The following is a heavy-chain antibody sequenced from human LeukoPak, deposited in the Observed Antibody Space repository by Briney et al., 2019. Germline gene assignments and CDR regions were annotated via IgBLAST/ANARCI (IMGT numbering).Heavy chain of an antibody. V-gene: IGHV3-7*02. CDR2: INQGGSEQ. D-gene: IGHD5-12*01. J-gene: IGHJ4*02. CDR1: GFTFSRYW. Sequence: GSLRLSFAASGFTFSRYWMTWVRQAPGKGLEWVANINQGGSEQYYVDSVKGRFTISRDNAKNSLYLQMNSLRAEDTAVYYCASSGWGLRTPFDYWGQGTLVTVSS. CDR3: ASSGWGLRTPFDY.